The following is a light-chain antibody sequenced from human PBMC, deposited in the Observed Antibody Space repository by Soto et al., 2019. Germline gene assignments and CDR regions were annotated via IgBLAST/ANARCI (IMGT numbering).Light chain of an antibody. J-gene: IGKJ4*01. CDR1: QDIRNK. CDR3: QQYASLPPLT. V-gene: IGKV1-33*01. CDR2: DAS. Sequence: DIQMTQSPSSLSASIGDRVTITCQASQDIRNKLNWYQQKPGKAPKLLIYDASNLETGVPSRFSGSGSGTDFPFTISSLQPEDIATYYCQQYASLPPLTFGGGTKVEFK.